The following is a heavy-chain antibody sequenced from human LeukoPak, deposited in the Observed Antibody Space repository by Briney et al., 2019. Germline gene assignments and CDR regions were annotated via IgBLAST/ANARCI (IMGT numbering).Heavy chain of an antibody. V-gene: IGHV1-46*01. CDR1: GYTFTSYY. J-gene: IGHJ4*02. CDR3: ARGGDNYDYVWGSYRLLDY. CDR2: IDPSGGST. Sequence: ASVKVSCKASGYTFTSYYMHWVRQAPGQGLEWMGIIDPSGGSTSYAQKFQGRVTMTRDTSTSIVYMELSSLRSEDTAVYYCARGGDNYDYVWGSYRLLDYWGQGTLVTVSS. D-gene: IGHD3-16*02.